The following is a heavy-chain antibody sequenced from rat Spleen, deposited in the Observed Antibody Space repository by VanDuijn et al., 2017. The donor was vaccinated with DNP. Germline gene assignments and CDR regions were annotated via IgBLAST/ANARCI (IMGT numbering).Heavy chain of an antibody. D-gene: IGHD1-6*01. CDR1: GYSITSNY. J-gene: IGHJ2*01. V-gene: IGHV3-1*01. Sequence: EVQLQESGPGLVKPSQSLSLTCSVTGYSITSNYWGWIRKFPGNKLEYIGHISYSGSTNYNPSLKSRISITRDTSKNQFFLQFNSVTTEDTATYYCTREEAYFGYDYLDYWGQGVMVTVSS. CDR3: TREEAYFGYDYLDY. CDR2: ISYSGST.